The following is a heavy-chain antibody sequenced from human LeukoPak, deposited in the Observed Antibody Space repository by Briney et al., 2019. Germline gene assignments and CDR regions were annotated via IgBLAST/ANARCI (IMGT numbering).Heavy chain of an antibody. V-gene: IGHV3-23*01. J-gene: IGHJ4*02. D-gene: IGHD2-2*01. CDR1: GLTFAGYD. CDR2: ISASGDNT. Sequence: GGSLRLSCAASGLTFAGYDMSWVRQAPGKGLEWDSTISASGDNTYYAGSVKGRLTISRDNSKNTLYLQMDSLRAEDTAVYYCAKRFCSATRCFHFDYWGQGTLVTVSS. CDR3: AKRFCSATRCFHFDY.